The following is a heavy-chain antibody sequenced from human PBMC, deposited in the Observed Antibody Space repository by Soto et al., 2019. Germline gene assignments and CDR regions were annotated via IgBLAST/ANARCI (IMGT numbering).Heavy chain of an antibody. V-gene: IGHV3-30-3*01. D-gene: IGHD1-26*01. Sequence: QVQLVESGGGVVQPGRSLRLSCAASGFTFSSYTMHWVRQAPGKGLEWLAVISSDVTNRYYADSVKGRFTFSRDSSKNTLYKHMNTLRAEDTAVYYCARELYYYFAYSGQGTLVIVSS. CDR3: ARELYYYFAY. J-gene: IGHJ4*02. CDR1: GFTFSSYT. CDR2: ISSDVTNR.